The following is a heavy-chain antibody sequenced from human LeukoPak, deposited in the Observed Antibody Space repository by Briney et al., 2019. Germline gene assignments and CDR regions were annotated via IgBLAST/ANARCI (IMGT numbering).Heavy chain of an antibody. CDR2: ISYDGSNK. Sequence: RGSLRLSCAASGFTFSGYGMHWVRQAPGKGLEWVAVISYDGSNKYYVDSVKGRFTMSRDNSKNTLYLQMNSLRPEDTAVYYCAKGRNPIIYDGSGLVIDYWGQGTLVTVSS. V-gene: IGHV3-30*18. CDR1: GFTFSGYG. J-gene: IGHJ4*02. D-gene: IGHD3-22*01. CDR3: AKGRNPIIYDGSGLVIDY.